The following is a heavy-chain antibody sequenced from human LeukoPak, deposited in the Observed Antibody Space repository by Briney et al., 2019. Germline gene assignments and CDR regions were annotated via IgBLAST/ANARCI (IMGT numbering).Heavy chain of an antibody. CDR3: ARDQGRDDFWSGYYYYYYGMDV. J-gene: IGHJ6*02. Sequence: GGSLRLSCAASGFTFSSYSMNWVRQAPGKGLEWVSSISSSSSYIYYADSVKGQFTISRDNAKNSLYLQMNSLRAEDTAVYYCARDQGRDDFWSGYYYYYYGMDVWGQGTTVTVSS. CDR2: ISSSSSYI. V-gene: IGHV3-21*01. CDR1: GFTFSSYS. D-gene: IGHD3-3*01.